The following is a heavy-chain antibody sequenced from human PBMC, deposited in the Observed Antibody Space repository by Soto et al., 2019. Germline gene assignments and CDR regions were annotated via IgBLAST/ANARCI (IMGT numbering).Heavy chain of an antibody. CDR2: IYYSGNT. CDR3: ARTTLDCRSGRCYYDWFDP. CDR1: GGSISSSSYY. Sequence: KSSETLSLTCTVSGGSISSSSYYWGWIRQPPGKGLEWIGSIYYSGNTYYNPSLKSRVTISVDTSKNQFSLKLSSVTATDTAVYYCARTTLDCRSGRCYYDWFDPWGQGTLVTVSS. D-gene: IGHD2-15*01. V-gene: IGHV4-39*01. J-gene: IGHJ5*02.